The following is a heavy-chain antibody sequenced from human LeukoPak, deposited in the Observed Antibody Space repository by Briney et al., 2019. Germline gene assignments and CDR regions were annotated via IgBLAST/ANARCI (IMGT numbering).Heavy chain of an antibody. J-gene: IGHJ3*02. Sequence: GGSLRLSCAASGFTFSSYEMNWVRQAPRKGLEWVSYISSSGSTIYYADSVKGRFTISRDNAKNSLYLQMNSLRAEDTAVYYCAREGIVGATSDAFDIWGQGTMVTVSS. CDR2: ISSSGSTI. D-gene: IGHD1-26*01. CDR3: AREGIVGATSDAFDI. CDR1: GFTFSSYE. V-gene: IGHV3-48*03.